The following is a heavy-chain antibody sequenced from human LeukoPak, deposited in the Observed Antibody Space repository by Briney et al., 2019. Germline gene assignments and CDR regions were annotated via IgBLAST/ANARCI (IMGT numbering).Heavy chain of an antibody. CDR1: GYTSTSYA. V-gene: IGHV7-4-1*02. CDR2: INTNTGNP. CDR3: ARDFPARDWFFDL. J-gene: IGHJ2*01. Sequence: ASVKVSCKASGYTSTSYAMNWVRQAPGQGLEWMGWINTNTGNPTYAQGFTGRFVFSLDTSVSTAYLQISSLKAEDTAVYYCARDFPARDWFFDLWGRGTLVTVSS.